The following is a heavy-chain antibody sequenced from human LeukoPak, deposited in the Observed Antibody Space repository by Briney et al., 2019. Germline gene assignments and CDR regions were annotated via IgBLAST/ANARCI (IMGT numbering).Heavy chain of an antibody. CDR1: GYTFTVYY. V-gene: IGHV1-2*02. Sequence: ASVTVSFKASGYTFTVYYMHWVRQAPGQGLEWMGWINPNSGGTNYAQKFQGRVTMTRDTSISTAYMELSRLRSDDTAVYYCASPAPWTGYSFDYWGQGTLVTVSS. CDR2: INPNSGGT. D-gene: IGHD3/OR15-3a*01. J-gene: IGHJ4*02. CDR3: ASPAPWTGYSFDY.